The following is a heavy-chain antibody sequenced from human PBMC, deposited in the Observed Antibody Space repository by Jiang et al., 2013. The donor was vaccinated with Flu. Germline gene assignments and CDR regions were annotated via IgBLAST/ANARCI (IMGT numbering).Heavy chain of an antibody. CDR2: INHSGST. CDR1: GGSFSGYY. Sequence: LLKPSETLSLTCAVYGGSFSGYYWSWIRQPPGKGLEWIGEINHSGSTNYNPSLKSRVTISVDTSKNQFSLKLSSVTAADTAVYYCASGSYSVNDAFDIWGQGTMVTVSS. J-gene: IGHJ3*02. D-gene: IGHD1-26*01. CDR3: ASGSYSVNDAFDI. V-gene: IGHV4-34*01.